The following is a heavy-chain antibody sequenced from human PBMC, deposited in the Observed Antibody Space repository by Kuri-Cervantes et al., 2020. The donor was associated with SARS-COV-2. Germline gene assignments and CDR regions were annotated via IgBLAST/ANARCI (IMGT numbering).Heavy chain of an antibody. CDR3: ARDGGRARGSY. CDR1: GFTFSSYS. V-gene: IGHV3-21*01. J-gene: IGHJ4*02. D-gene: IGHD3-10*01. Sequence: GESLKISCAASGFTFSSYSMNWVRQAPGKGLEWVSSISSSSSYIYYADSVKGRFTISRDNAKNSLYLQMNSLRAEDTAVYYCARDGGRARGSYWGQGTLVTVSS. CDR2: ISSSSSYI.